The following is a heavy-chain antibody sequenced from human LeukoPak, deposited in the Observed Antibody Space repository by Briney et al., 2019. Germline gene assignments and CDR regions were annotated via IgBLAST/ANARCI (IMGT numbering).Heavy chain of an antibody. Sequence: GGSLRLYCAASGFAFSNYWMNWGRQAPGKGLEWVANIKQDGSETYYVDSVKGRFTISRDNAKNSLYLQMNSLRAEDTALYYCGSTNSFSYWGQGTLVTVSS. D-gene: IGHD2-2*01. CDR1: GFAFSNYW. V-gene: IGHV3-7*01. CDR3: GSTNSFSY. J-gene: IGHJ4*02. CDR2: IKQDGSET.